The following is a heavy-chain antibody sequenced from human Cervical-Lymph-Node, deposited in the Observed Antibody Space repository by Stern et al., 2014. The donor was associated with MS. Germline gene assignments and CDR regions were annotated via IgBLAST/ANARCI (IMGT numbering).Heavy chain of an antibody. D-gene: IGHD3-3*01. CDR1: GGTFSHYA. Sequence: QMQLVQSGAEVKKPGYSVKVSCKASGGTFSHYAFSWVRQAPGPGLERMGGIITLFGTPNYEKNFLGRVTVAADDTTSADYVEVNSLTSDDTAIYYCLQSTIFGLPYNPIFDYWGQGTLVTVSS. V-gene: IGHV1-69*01. CDR2: IITLFGTP. J-gene: IGHJ4*02. CDR3: LQSTIFGLPYNPIFDY.